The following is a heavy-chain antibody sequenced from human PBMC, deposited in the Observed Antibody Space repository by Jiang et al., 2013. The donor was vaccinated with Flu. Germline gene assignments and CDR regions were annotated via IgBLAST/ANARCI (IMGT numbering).Heavy chain of an antibody. CDR3: ARVEQQSLWGSYRYAFDI. CDR1: GGTFSSYA. V-gene: IGHV1-69*06. D-gene: IGHD3-16*02. CDR2: IIPIFGTA. Sequence: GAEVKKPGSSVKVSCKASGGTFSSYAISWVRQAPGQGLEWMGGIIPIFGTANYAQKFQGRVTITADKSTSTAYMELSSLRSEDTAVYYCARVEQQSLWGSYRYAFDIWGQGTMVTVSS. J-gene: IGHJ3*02.